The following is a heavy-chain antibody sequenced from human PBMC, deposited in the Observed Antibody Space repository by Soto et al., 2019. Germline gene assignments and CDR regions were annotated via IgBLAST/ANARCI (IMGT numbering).Heavy chain of an antibody. CDR3: AKDLKVSGGFHGSLNYYYGMDV. CDR2: ISYDGNVK. Sequence: QVQLAESGGGVVQPGRSLRLSCAASGFSFSNHGMQWVRQAPGKGLEWVAVISYDGNVKYYTDSVKGRFTISRDNSQSTLFLQMDSLRPEDAAVYYFAKDLKVSGGFHGSLNYYYGMDVWGQGTTVTVSS. CDR1: GFSFSNHG. J-gene: IGHJ6*02. V-gene: IGHV3-30*18. D-gene: IGHD3-10*01.